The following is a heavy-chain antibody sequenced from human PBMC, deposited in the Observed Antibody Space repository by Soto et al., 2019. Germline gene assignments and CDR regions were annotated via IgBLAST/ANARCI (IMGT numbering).Heavy chain of an antibody. CDR1: GFTVSSNY. CDR2: IYSGGST. V-gene: IGHV3-53*01. Sequence: GGSLRLSCAASGFTVSSNYMSWVRQAPGKGLEWVSVIYSGGSTYYADSVKGRFTISRDNSKNTLYLQMNSLRAEDTAVHYCARDRYDSSGYYNYYYYGMDVWGQGTTVTVSS. J-gene: IGHJ6*02. D-gene: IGHD3-22*01. CDR3: ARDRYDSSGYYNYYYYGMDV.